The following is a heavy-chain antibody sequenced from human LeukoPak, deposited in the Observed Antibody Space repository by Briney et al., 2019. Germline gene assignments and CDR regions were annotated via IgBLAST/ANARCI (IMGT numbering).Heavy chain of an antibody. J-gene: IGHJ6*02. Sequence: GASVKVSCKASGYTFTGYYMHWVRQAPGQGLEWMGWINPNSGGTNYAQKFQGRVTMTRDTSISTAYMELSRLRSDDTAVYYCARDQAGVTIFGVDHYGMDVWGQGTTVTVS. V-gene: IGHV1-2*02. CDR2: INPNSGGT. D-gene: IGHD3-3*01. CDR1: GYTFTGYY. CDR3: ARDQAGVTIFGVDHYGMDV.